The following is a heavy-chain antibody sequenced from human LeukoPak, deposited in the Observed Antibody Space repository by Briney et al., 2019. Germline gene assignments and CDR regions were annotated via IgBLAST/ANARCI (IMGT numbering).Heavy chain of an antibody. CDR1: GGSFSGYY. J-gene: IGHJ4*02. V-gene: IGHV4-34*01. CDR3: AREAGGYSSSGFFDY. CDR2: INHSGST. D-gene: IGHD6-6*01. Sequence: PSETLSLTCAVYGGSFSGYYWSWIRQPPGKGLEWIGEINHSGSTNYNPSLKSRVTISVDTSKNQFSLKLSSVTAADPAVYYSAREAGGYSSSGFFDYWGQGTLVTVSS.